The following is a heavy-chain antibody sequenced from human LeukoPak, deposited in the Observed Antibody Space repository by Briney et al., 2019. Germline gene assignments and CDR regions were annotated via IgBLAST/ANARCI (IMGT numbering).Heavy chain of an antibody. D-gene: IGHD2-15*01. CDR1: GFTFSSYA. Sequence: GGSLRLSCAASGFTFSSYAMTWVRQTPGKRLEWVSGISASGGRTYYADSVRGRFTISRDNSKNTLYLEMNSLTAGDTAVYYCAKPPLHCSSANCHFPEYWGQGTLVTVSS. V-gene: IGHV3-23*01. CDR2: ISASGGRT. CDR3: AKPPLHCSSANCHFPEY. J-gene: IGHJ4*02.